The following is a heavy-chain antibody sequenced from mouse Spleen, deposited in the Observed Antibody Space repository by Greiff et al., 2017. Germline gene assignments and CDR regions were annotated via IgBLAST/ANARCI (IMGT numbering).Heavy chain of an antibody. V-gene: IGHV1-67*01. D-gene: IGHD2-4*01. CDR2: ISTYNGNT. CDR1: GYTFTDYA. J-gene: IGHJ4*01. Sequence: VKVVESGPEVVRPGVSVKISCKGSGYTFTDYAMHWVKQSHAKSLEWIGVISTYNGNTNYNQKFKGKATMTVDKSSSTAYMELSSLTSEDSAVYYCARWGDYGPYAMDYWGQGTSVTVSS. CDR3: ARWGDYGPYAMDY.